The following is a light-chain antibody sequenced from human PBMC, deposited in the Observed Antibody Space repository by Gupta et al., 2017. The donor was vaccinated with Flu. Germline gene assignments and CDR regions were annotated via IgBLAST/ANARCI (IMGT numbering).Light chain of an antibody. CDR2: GDV. J-gene: IGLJ2*01. Sequence: QSVLTQPPPASGAPGQTVTISCTGTSSNIGAGHQVHWYQQLPGSPPKLLIYGDVVRPSGIADRFSGSNSGTTATLAIAGLQVEDEADYYCQSFDDSLGGWRIFGGGTKLTVL. CDR1: SSNIGAGHQ. CDR3: QSFDDSLGGWRI. V-gene: IGLV1-40*01.